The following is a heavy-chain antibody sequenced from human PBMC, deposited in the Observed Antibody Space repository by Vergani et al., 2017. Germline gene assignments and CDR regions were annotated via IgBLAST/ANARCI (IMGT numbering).Heavy chain of an antibody. CDR1: GFTFSSYA. V-gene: IGHV3-23*01. J-gene: IGHJ6*02. CDR2: ISGSGGST. CDR3: AKYTGTTARGSYYGMDV. D-gene: IGHD1-7*01. Sequence: VQLLESGGGLVQPGGSLRLSCAASGFTFSSYAMSWVRQAPGKGLEWVSAISGSGGSTYYADSVKGRFTISRDNSKNTLYLQMNSLRAEDTAVYYCAKYTGTTARGSYYGMDVWGQGTTVTVSS.